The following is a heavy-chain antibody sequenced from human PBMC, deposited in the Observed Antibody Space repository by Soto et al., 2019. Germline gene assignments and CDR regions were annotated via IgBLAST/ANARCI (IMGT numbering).Heavy chain of an antibody. CDR3: ASNSYGYTFYDD. J-gene: IGHJ4*02. V-gene: IGHV4-34*01. CDR1: GGSFSGYY. Sequence: SETLSLTCAVYGGSFSGYYWTWIRQPPGKGLEWIGEINHSGSTNCNPSLKSRVTISVDTSKNQFSLKLSSVTAADTAVYYCASNSYGYTFYDDWRQGTLVTVSS. CDR2: INHSGST. D-gene: IGHD5-18*01.